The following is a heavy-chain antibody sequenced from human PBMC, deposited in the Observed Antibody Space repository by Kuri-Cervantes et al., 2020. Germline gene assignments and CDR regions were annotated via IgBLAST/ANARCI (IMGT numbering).Heavy chain of an antibody. CDR3: ARGALVGAIYYDE. Sequence: ASVKVSCKASGYTFTGYYMHWVRQAPGQGLEWMGWINPNSGGTNYAQKFQGRVTMTRGTSISTAYMELSRLRSDDTAVYYCARGALVGAIYYDEWGQGTLVTVSS. D-gene: IGHD1-26*01. J-gene: IGHJ4*02. CDR2: INPNSGGT. CDR1: GYTFTGYY. V-gene: IGHV1-2*02.